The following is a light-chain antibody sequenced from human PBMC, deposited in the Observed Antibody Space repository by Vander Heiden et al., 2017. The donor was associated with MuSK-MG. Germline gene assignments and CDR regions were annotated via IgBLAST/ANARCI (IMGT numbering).Light chain of an antibody. CDR3: SSYTSSSTPV. CDR2: DVS. CDR1: SSDVGGYNY. J-gene: IGLJ1*01. Sequence: QSALTQPASVSGSPGQSISISCTGTSSDVGGYNYVSWYQQPPGNPPKLMIYDVSNRPSGVSNRFFGSKSGNTASLTISGLQAEDEADYYCSSYTSSSTPVFGTGTTVNVL. V-gene: IGLV2-14*01.